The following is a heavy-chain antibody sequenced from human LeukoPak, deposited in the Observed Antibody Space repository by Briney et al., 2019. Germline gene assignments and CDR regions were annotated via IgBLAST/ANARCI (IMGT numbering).Heavy chain of an antibody. CDR1: GFTFSSYW. J-gene: IGHJ6*03. D-gene: IGHD6-13*01. CDR2: IKQDGSEK. V-gene: IGHV3-7*03. CDR3: ARGSSSWYLSHYYMDV. Sequence: GGSLRLSCAASGFTFSSYWMSWVRQAPGKGLEWVANIKQDGSEKYYVDSVKGRFTISRDNAKNSLYLQMNSLRAEDTAVYYCARGSSSWYLSHYYMDVWGKGTTVTISS.